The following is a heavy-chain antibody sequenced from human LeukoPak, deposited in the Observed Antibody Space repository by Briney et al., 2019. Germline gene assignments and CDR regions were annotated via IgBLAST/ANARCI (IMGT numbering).Heavy chain of an antibody. D-gene: IGHD3-10*01. Sequence: GGSLRLSCAASGFTFSSYGMHWVRQAPGKGLEWVAFIRYDGSNKYYADSVKGRFTISRDNSKNTLYLQMNSLRAEDTAVYYCAKDPTSASPLPWFGELVFYWGQGTLVTVSS. V-gene: IGHV3-30*02. CDR1: GFTFSSYG. J-gene: IGHJ4*02. CDR2: IRYDGSNK. CDR3: AKDPTSASPLPWFGELVFY.